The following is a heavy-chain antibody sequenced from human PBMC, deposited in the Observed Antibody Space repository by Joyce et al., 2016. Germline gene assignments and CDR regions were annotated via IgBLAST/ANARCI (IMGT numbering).Heavy chain of an antibody. J-gene: IGHJ4*02. CDR2: LNNRERT. CDR3: ARGNDYDYWSGYEAHYFDY. Sequence: QVQLQESGPGLVKPSETLSLSCTVSGGSIRSYYWSWIRQPPGQGREWIGYLNNRERTNYNPSLKSRVTILVDTSKNEFSLKMTAVTAADTAVYYCARGNDYDYWSGYEAHYFDYWGQGTLVTVSS. V-gene: IGHV4-59*01. D-gene: IGHD3-3*01. CDR1: GGSIRSYY.